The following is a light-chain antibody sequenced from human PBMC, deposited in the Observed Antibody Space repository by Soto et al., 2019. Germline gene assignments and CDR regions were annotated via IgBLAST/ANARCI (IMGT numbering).Light chain of an antibody. Sequence: EIVLTQSPRTLSLYPRERATLSCMASQSVSIKYLAWYQQKPGQAPRVLIYGTSIRASGVPERFSGSGSGTDFTLTISRLEPEDFAVYYCQQYGSSLITVGQGTRLEI. J-gene: IGKJ5*01. V-gene: IGKV3-20*01. CDR2: GTS. CDR3: QQYGSSLIT. CDR1: QSVSIKY.